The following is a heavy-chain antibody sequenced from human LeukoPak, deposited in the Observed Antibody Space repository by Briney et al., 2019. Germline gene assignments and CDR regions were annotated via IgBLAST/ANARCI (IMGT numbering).Heavy chain of an antibody. J-gene: IGHJ5*02. CDR2: IYHSGSN. Sequence: AETLSLTCAVSGYSISSGYYWGWIRQPPGKGVEWIGSIYHSGSNYYNPSLKSRVTISVDTSKNQFSLKLSSVTAADTAVYYCARVGATTRWFDPWGQGTLVTVSS. CDR3: ARVGATTRWFDP. CDR1: GYSISSGYY. D-gene: IGHD1-26*01. V-gene: IGHV4-38-2*01.